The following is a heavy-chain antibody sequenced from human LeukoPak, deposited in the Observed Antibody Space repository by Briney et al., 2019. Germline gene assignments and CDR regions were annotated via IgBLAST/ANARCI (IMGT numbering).Heavy chain of an antibody. CDR1: GFPFSSNA. Sequence: HPGGSLRLSCAASGFPFSSNAMSWVRQAPGKGPEWVSATSASGGSTYYADSVKGRFTISRDNSKDTLYLQMNSLRAEDTAVYYCAKRYSGTNSLDYWGQGTLVTVSS. V-gene: IGHV3-23*01. CDR3: AKRYSGTNSLDY. D-gene: IGHD1-26*01. J-gene: IGHJ4*02. CDR2: TSASGGST.